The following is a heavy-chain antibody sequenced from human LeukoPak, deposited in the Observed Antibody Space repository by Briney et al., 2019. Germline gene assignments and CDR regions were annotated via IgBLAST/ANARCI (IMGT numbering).Heavy chain of an antibody. CDR1: GFTVSSNS. Sequence: GGSLRPSCTVSGFTVSSNSMSWVRQAPGKGLEWVSFSDSVKGRFTISRDNSKNTLYLQMNSLRAEDTAVYYCARRAGAYSHPYDYWGQGTLVTVSS. V-gene: IGHV3-53*01. D-gene: IGHD4/OR15-4a*01. CDR3: ARRAGAYSHPYDY. J-gene: IGHJ4*02.